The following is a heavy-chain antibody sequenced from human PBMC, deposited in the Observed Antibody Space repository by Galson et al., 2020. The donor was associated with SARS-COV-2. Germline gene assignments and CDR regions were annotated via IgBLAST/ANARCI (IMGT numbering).Heavy chain of an antibody. V-gene: IGHV3-33*01. CDR2: IWYDGSNK. CDR1: GFTSSSYG. CDR3: ARDSGLTGPLDY. Sequence: GGSLRLSCAASGFTSSSYGMHWVRQAPGKGLEWVAVIWYDGSNKYYADSVKGRFTISRDNSKNTLYLQMNSLRAEDTAVYYCARDSGLTGPLDYWGQGTLVTVSS. D-gene: IGHD3-9*01. J-gene: IGHJ4*02.